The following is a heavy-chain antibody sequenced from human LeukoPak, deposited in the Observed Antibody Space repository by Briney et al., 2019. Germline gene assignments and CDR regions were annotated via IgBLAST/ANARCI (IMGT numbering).Heavy chain of an antibody. CDR3: ARVSPNRRISYGYQNWFDP. J-gene: IGHJ5*02. D-gene: IGHD5-18*01. CDR1: GYTFTDYY. V-gene: IGHV1-24*01. CDR2: FDPEDGET. Sequence: GASVKVSCKASGYTFTDYYIHRVRQAPGEGLEWMGGFDPEDGETIYAQKFQGRVSMTTDTSTSTAYMELRSLRSDDTAVYFCARVSPNRRISYGYQNWFDPWGQGTLVSVSS.